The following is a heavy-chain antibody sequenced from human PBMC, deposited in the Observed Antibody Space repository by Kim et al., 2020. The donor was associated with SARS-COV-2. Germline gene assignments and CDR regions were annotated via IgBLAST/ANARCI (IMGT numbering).Heavy chain of an antibody. CDR1: GYTFTSYA. CDR2: INAGNGNT. CDR3: AREQVFGIVVVPAAPDY. V-gene: IGHV1-3*01. Sequence: ASVKVSCKASGYTFTSYAMHWVRQAPGQRLEWMGWINAGNGNTKYSQKFQGRVTITRDTSASTAYMELSSLRSEDTAVYYCAREQVFGIVVVPAAPDYWGQGTLVTVSS. J-gene: IGHJ4*02. D-gene: IGHD2-2*01.